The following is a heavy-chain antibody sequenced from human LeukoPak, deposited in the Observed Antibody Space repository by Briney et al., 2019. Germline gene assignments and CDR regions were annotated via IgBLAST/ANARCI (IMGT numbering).Heavy chain of an antibody. J-gene: IGHJ4*02. Sequence: GSLRLSCAASGFTFSSYSMNWVRQAPGKGLEWIGSIYYSGSTYYNPSLKSRVTISVDTSKNQFSLKLSSVTAADTAVYYCARQVRLWFGELSNALSDYWGQGTLVTVSS. CDR2: IYYSGST. CDR1: GFTFSSYSMN. V-gene: IGHV4-39*01. CDR3: ARQVRLWFGELSNALSDY. D-gene: IGHD3-10*01.